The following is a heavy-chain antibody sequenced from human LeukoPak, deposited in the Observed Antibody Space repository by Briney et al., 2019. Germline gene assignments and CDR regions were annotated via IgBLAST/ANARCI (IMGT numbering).Heavy chain of an antibody. CDR1: GGSISPYY. V-gene: IGHV4-59*12. CDR3: ARLSSSWYLYFDY. CDR2: VHYSGST. D-gene: IGHD6-13*01. Sequence: PSETLSLTCTVSGGSISPYYWSWSRQPPGKGLEWIGYVHYSGSTKYNPSLKSRVTISLDTSKNQFSLRLSSVTAADTAVYYCARLSSSWYLYFDYWGQGTLVTVSS. J-gene: IGHJ4*02.